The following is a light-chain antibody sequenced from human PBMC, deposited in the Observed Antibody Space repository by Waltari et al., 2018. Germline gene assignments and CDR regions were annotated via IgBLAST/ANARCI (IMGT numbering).Light chain of an antibody. V-gene: IGLV2-14*03. Sequence: QSALTQPASVSGSPGQSITISCTGTKSDVGFYNYVSWYQQHPGKAPKVIIYDVSQRPSGISNLFSGSKSGNTASLIISGLQADDEADYYCKSYTGTGSWVFGGGTKLTVL. CDR2: DVS. CDR3: KSYTGTGSWV. CDR1: KSDVGFYNY. J-gene: IGLJ3*02.